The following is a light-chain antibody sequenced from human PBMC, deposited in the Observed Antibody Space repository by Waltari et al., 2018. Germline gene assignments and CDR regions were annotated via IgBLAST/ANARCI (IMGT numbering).Light chain of an antibody. V-gene: IGKV3-20*01. CDR2: HAS. CDR1: QSISRY. J-gene: IGKJ1*01. Sequence: EIVLTQSPGTLSLSSGERATLSCRASQSISRYLAWYQQKPGQAPRLLIYHASNRATGVPDRFSGIGSGTDFSLTISRLEPEDFAVYYCQHYESLPVTFGQGTKVEIK. CDR3: QHYESLPVT.